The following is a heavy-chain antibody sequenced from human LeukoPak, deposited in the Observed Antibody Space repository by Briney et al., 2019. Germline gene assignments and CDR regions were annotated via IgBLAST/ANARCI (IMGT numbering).Heavy chain of an antibody. CDR3: AGNYGPYYFDY. J-gene: IGHJ4*02. CDR1: GFXFSTYG. Sequence: PGRSLRLSCAASGFXFSTYGIHWVRQAPGKGLEWVAVIWYDGSNKYYADSVKGRFTISRDNSKNTLYLQMNSLRAEDTAVYYCAGNYGPYYFDYWGQGTLVTVSS. CDR2: IWYDGSNK. D-gene: IGHD3-10*01. V-gene: IGHV3-33*01.